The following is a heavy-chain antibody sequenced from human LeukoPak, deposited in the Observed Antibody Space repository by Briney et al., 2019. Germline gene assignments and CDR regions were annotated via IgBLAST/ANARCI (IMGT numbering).Heavy chain of an antibody. CDR3: ARTYQYGGNLPFDY. J-gene: IGHJ4*02. D-gene: IGHD4-23*01. CDR2: ISGSTSTI. Sequence: PGGSLRLSCAASGFTFSNYNMNWVRQAPGKGLEWVAYISGSTSTIHYADSVKGRFTISRDNAENSMYLEMNSLRAEDTAVYYCARTYQYGGNLPFDYWGQGTLVTVSS. V-gene: IGHV3-48*04. CDR1: GFTFSNYN.